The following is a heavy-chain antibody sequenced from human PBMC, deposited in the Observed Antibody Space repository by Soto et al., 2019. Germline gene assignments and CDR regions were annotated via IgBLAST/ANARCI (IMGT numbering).Heavy chain of an antibody. CDR2: INPSGGST. CDR3: ARGLDDFWSGYDNWFDP. V-gene: IGHV1-46*01. Sequence: GASVKVSCKASGYTFTSYYMHWVRQAPGQGLEWMGIINPSGGSTSYAQKFQGRVTMTRDTSTSTVYMELSSLRSEDTAVYYCARGLDDFWSGYDNWFDPWGQGTLVTVSS. CDR1: GYTFTSYY. J-gene: IGHJ5*02. D-gene: IGHD3-3*01.